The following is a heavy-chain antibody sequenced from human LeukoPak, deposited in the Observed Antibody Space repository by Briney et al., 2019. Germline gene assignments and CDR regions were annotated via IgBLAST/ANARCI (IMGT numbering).Heavy chain of an antibody. V-gene: IGHV4-31*03. CDR3: ARDVPPDAFDI. D-gene: IGHD2-2*01. J-gene: IGHJ3*02. CDR1: GGSISSGGYY. CDR2: IYYSGST. Sequence: SETLSLTCTVSGGSISSGGYYWSWIRQHPGKGLEWIGYIYYSGSTYYNPSLKSRVTISVDTSKDQFSLKLSSVTAADTAVYYCARDVPPDAFDIWGQGTMVTVSS.